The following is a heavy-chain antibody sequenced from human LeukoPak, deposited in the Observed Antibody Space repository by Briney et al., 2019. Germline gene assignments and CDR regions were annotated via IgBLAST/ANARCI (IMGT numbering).Heavy chain of an antibody. CDR3: AIDSSSWPIEYFQN. V-gene: IGHV3-74*01. D-gene: IGHD6-13*01. Sequence: GGSLRLSCAASGFTFSDYWMHWVRQAPGKGLVWVSRINGDGTSTRYADSVKGRFTISRDNAKNTLYLQMNSLSAEDTAVYYCAIDSSSWPIEYFQNWGQGTLVTVSS. CDR2: INGDGTST. J-gene: IGHJ1*01. CDR1: GFTFSDYW.